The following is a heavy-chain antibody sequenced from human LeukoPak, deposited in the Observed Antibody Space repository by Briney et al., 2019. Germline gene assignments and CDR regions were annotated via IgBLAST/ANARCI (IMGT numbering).Heavy chain of an antibody. J-gene: IGHJ4*02. V-gene: IGHV3-30*18. Sequence: GGSLSLSCAASGFTFSSYGMHWVRQAPGKGLEWVAVISYDGSNKYYADSVKGRFTISRDNSKNTLYLQMNSLRAEDTAVYYCAKIGYYYDSSGFDYWGQGTLVTVSS. D-gene: IGHD3-22*01. CDR2: ISYDGSNK. CDR1: GFTFSSYG. CDR3: AKIGYYYDSSGFDY.